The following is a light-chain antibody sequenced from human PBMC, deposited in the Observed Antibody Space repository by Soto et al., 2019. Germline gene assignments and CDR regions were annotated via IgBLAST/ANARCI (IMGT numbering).Light chain of an antibody. CDR3: QQSSRSPYT. V-gene: IGKV1-39*01. Sequence: DIQMTQSPSSLSASVGDRIIISCRASQSIGTSLNWYQQKPGKAPQVLFSSPSSLKSGVPSRFSGIGSGTDFTLTISSLQPEDFATYYCQQSSRSPYTFGQGTKLGI. CDR2: SPS. J-gene: IGKJ2*01. CDR1: QSIGTS.